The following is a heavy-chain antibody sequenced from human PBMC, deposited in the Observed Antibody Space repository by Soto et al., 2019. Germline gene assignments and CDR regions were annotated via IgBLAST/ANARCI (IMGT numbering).Heavy chain of an antibody. CDR2: ISYDGSNK. CDR1: GFTFSSYA. Sequence: PGGSLRLSCAASGFTFSSYAMHWVRQAPGKGLEWVAVISYDGSNKYYADSVKGRFTISRDNSKNTLYLQMNSLRAEDTAVYYCARDYMWFGELLSGPLLGGMDVWGQGTTVTVSS. D-gene: IGHD3-10*01. CDR3: ARDYMWFGELLSGPLLGGMDV. J-gene: IGHJ6*02. V-gene: IGHV3-30-3*01.